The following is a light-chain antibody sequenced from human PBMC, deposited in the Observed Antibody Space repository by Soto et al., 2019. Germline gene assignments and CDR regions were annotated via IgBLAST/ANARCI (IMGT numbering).Light chain of an antibody. CDR3: MQSTHLPPT. Sequence: DVVMTQTPLSLSVAPGQPASISCKSSQSLLHITGETFLFWYLQKPGQSPQLLIYEVSTRVSGGPDRCSGSASGTDFTREISRVETDDVGIYYCMQSTHLPPTFGQGTRLGIE. J-gene: IGKJ5*01. V-gene: IGKV2-29*03. CDR1: QSLLHITGETF. CDR2: EVS.